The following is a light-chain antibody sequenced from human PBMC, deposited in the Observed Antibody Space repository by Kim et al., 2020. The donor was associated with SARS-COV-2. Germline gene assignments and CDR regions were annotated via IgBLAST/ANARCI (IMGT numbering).Light chain of an antibody. CDR2: DTS. CDR3: QQRANWPRT. CDR1: RTVGGN. Sequence: EIVLTQSPASLSLSPGERATLSCRASRTVGGNLHWFQQKPGQAPRLLIYDTSNRAPGISSRFSGGGSGTDFTLTISSLEPEDSAVYFCQQRANWPRTFGQGTKVDIK. J-gene: IGKJ1*01. V-gene: IGKV3-11*01.